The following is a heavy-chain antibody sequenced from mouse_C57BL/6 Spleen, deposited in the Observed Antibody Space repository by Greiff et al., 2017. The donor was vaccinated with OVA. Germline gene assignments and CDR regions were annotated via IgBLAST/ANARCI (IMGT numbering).Heavy chain of an antibody. CDR3: AREEGSYYYGSSPFAY. Sequence: QVQLQQSGAELARPGASVKLSCKASGYTFTSYGISWVKQRTGQGLEWIGEIYPRSGNTYYNEKFKGKATLTADNSSSTAYMELRSLTSEDSAVYVCAREEGSYYYGSSPFAYWGQGTLVTVSA. J-gene: IGHJ3*01. CDR2: IYPRSGNT. CDR1: GYTFTSYG. D-gene: IGHD1-1*01. V-gene: IGHV1-81*01.